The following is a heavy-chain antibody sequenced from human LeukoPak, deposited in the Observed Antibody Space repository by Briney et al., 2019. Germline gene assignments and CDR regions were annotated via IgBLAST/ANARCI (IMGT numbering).Heavy chain of an antibody. CDR2: IYPGGSDT. D-gene: IGHD2/OR15-2a*01. CDR3: ARREFYGPLDY. V-gene: IGHV5-51*01. J-gene: IGHJ4*02. CDR1: GYSFIRYW. Sequence: GESLKISCKGSGYSFIRYWIAWVRQMPGKGLEWMGIIYPGGSDTRYSPSFQGQVTISADKSISTAYLQWSSLKASDTAMYYCARREFYGPLDYWGQGTLVTVSS.